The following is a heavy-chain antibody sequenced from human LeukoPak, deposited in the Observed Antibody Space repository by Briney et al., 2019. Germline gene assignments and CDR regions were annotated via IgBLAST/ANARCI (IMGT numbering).Heavy chain of an antibody. CDR3: AKPGIAVPGGYDA. J-gene: IGHJ3*01. V-gene: IGHV3-66*01. CDR1: GFTVSSNY. Sequence: TGGSLRLSCAASGFTVSSNYMSWVRQAPGKGLEWVSVIYSGGSTYYADSVKGRFTISRDNSKNTLYLQMNSLRAEDTAVYYCAKPGIAVPGGYDAWGQGTMVTVSS. CDR2: IYSGGST. D-gene: IGHD6-19*01.